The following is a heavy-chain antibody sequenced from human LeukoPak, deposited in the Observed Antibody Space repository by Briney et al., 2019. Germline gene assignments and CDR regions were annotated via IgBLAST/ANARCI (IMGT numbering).Heavy chain of an antibody. V-gene: IGHV4-59*08. D-gene: IGHD6-19*01. CDR3: ARRLSSGLSDY. Sequence: SETLSLTCTVSGGSISSYYWSWIRQPPGKGVEWIGYIYYSGSSNYNPSLKSRVTISMDTSKNRISLKLSSVTAADTAVYYCARRLSSGLSDYWGQGTLVTVSS. CDR2: IYYSGSS. J-gene: IGHJ4*02. CDR1: GGSISSYY.